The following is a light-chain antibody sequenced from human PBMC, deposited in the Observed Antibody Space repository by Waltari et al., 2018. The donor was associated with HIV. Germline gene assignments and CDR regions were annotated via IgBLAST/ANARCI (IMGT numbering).Light chain of an antibody. CDR3: SSYAGSNNWV. CDR2: EVS. Sequence: SSLTQPPSASGSAGQSVTLPCPCTSSDVGGFYHCPWYQQHPDKAPYLMIFEVSKRPSGVPDRFSGSKSGNTASLTVSGLQAEDEADYFCSSYAGSNNWVFGGGTKLTVL. CDR1: SSDVGGFYH. V-gene: IGLV2-8*01. J-gene: IGLJ2*01.